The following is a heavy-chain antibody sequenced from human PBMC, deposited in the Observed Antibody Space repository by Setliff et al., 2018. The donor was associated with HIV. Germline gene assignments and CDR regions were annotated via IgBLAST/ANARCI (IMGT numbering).Heavy chain of an antibody. CDR1: GITFSNAW. CDR2: IKSKTDGGIT. CDR3: TPEYNFWSGYYRAPIDY. D-gene: IGHD3-3*01. J-gene: IGHJ4*02. Sequence: PGGSLRLSCAASGITFSNAWMSWVRQAPGKGLEWVGRIKSKTDGGITDYAAPVKGRFTISRDNSKNTLYLQMNNLNTEDTAVYYCTPEYNFWSGYYRAPIDYWGQGTLVTVSS. V-gene: IGHV3-15*01.